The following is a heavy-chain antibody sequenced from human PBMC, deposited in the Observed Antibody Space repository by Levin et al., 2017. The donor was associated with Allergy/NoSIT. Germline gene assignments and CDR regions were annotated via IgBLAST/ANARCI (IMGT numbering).Heavy chain of an antibody. CDR3: TAPTPNCSGGSCSIDY. Sequence: PGESLKISCAASGFTFSNAWMSWVRQAPGKGLEWVGRIKSKTDGGTTDYAAPVKGRFTISRDDSKNTLYLQMNSLKTEDTAVYYCTAPTPNCSGGSCSIDYWGQGTLVTVSS. V-gene: IGHV3-15*01. CDR1: GFTFSNAW. J-gene: IGHJ4*02. CDR2: IKSKTDGGTT. D-gene: IGHD2-15*01.